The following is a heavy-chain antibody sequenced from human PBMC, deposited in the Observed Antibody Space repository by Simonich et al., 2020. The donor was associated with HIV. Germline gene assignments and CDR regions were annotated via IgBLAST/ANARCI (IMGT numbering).Heavy chain of an antibody. CDR1: GGTFTSYA. CDR3: ARADESYSFWSGYYSYNGMDV. D-gene: IGHD3-3*01. J-gene: IGHJ6*02. V-gene: IGHV1-69*06. CDR2: IHPSLGRP. Sequence: QVQLVQSGPEVKKPGSSVRVSCKASGGTFTSYALSWVRPAPGQGVEWMGGIHPSLGRPTCARKFQGRVRITADKSTSTAYVELSSLRSEDTAVYYCARADESYSFWSGYYSYNGMDVWGQGTTVTVS.